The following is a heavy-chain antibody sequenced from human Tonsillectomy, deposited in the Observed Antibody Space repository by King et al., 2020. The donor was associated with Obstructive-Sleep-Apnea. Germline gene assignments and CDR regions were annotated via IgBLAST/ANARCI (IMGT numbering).Heavy chain of an antibody. J-gene: IGHJ6*02. CDR1: GGSFSGYY. CDR3: ARGPVTIPYGMDV. Sequence: VQLPQWGAGLLKPSETLSLTCAVYGGSFSGYYWSWIRQPPGKGLEWIGEINHSGSTNYNPSLKSRVTISVDTSKNQFSLKLSSVTAADTAVYYCARGPVTIPYGMDVWGQGTTVTVSS. CDR2: INHSGST. V-gene: IGHV4-34*01. D-gene: IGHD3-3*01.